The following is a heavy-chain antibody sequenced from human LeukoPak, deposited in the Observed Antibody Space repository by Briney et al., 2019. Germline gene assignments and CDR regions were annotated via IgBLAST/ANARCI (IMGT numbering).Heavy chain of an antibody. D-gene: IGHD6-19*01. Sequence: PSETLSLTCTVSGGSITSYYWSCIRQPPGKGQEWIGHIFYSGSTKYNPSLKSRVTISVDTSKDQFSLELSSVTAADTAVYYCSRRSSSLFYFDYWGQGTLVTVSS. CDR2: IFYSGST. J-gene: IGHJ4*02. CDR3: SRRSSSLFYFDY. V-gene: IGHV4-59*08. CDR1: GGSITSYY.